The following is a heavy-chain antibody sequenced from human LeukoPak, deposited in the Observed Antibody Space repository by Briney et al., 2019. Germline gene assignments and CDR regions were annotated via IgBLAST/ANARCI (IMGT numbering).Heavy chain of an antibody. CDR2: IRYDGSNK. Sequence: GGSLRLSCAASGFTFSSYGMHWVRQAPGKGLEWVAFIRYDGSNKYYADSVKGRFTISRDNSKNTLYLQMNSLRAEDTAVYYCAKDKSDITMDLYFQHWGQGTLVTVSS. CDR1: GFTFSSYG. V-gene: IGHV3-30*02. CDR3: AKDKSDITMDLYFQH. D-gene: IGHD3-10*01. J-gene: IGHJ1*01.